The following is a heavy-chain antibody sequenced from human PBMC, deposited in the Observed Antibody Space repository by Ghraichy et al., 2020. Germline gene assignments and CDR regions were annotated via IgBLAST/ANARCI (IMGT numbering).Heavy chain of an antibody. CDR1: GGSISSYY. J-gene: IGHJ3*02. CDR3: ARILKGAFAFDI. V-gene: IGHV4-59*08. CDR2: IYYSGST. Sequence: SETLSLTCTVSGGSISSYYWSWIRQPPGKGLEWIGYIYYSGSTNYNPSLKSRVTISVDTSKNQFSLKLSSVTAADTAVYYCARILKGAFAFDIWGQGTMVTVSS.